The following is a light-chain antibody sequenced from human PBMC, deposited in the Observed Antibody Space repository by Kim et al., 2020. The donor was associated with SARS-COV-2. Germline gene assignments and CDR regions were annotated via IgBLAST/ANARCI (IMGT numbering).Light chain of an antibody. Sequence: FASTGDRVTVTCRASRDISSYLAWYQQKPGKAPKLLIYAASTLQSGVPSRFSGSGSGTDFTLTINCLQSEDFATYYCQQYHTSPYTFRQGTKLEI. V-gene: IGKV1-8*01. CDR1: RDISSY. J-gene: IGKJ2*01. CDR3: QQYHTSPYT. CDR2: AAS.